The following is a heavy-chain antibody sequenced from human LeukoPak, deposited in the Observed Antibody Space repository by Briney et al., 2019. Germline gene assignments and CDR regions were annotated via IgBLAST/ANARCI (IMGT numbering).Heavy chain of an antibody. CDR1: GFTFSPYG. CDR3: AKVFLSDWLIDS. V-gene: IGHV3-30*18. Sequence: GGSLRLSCAASGFTFSPYGMHWVRQAPGKGLEWVAFMSYDGSRKYYADSVKGRFTISRDNSKYTLYLQMDSLRAEDTAVYYCAKVFLSDWLIDSWGQGTLVTVSS. J-gene: IGHJ4*02. CDR2: MSYDGSRK. D-gene: IGHD3-9*01.